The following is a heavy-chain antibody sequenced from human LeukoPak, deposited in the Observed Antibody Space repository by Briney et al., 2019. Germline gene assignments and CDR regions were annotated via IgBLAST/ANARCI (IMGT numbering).Heavy chain of an antibody. Sequence: SETLSLTCTVSGGSISSYYWSWIRQPAGKGLEWIGRIYTSGSTNYNPSLKSRVTMSVDTSKNQFSLKLSSVTAADTAVYYCARGPLGYCSSTSCYSGIFDYWGQGTLVTVSS. V-gene: IGHV4-4*07. CDR1: GGSISSYY. CDR3: ARGPLGYCSSTSCYSGIFDY. D-gene: IGHD2-2*02. CDR2: IYTSGST. J-gene: IGHJ4*02.